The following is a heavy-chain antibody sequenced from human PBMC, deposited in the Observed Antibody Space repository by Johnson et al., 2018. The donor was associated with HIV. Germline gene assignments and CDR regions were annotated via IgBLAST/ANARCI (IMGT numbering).Heavy chain of an antibody. CDR3: ARPHIVVVTAGYAFDI. J-gene: IGHJ3*02. Sequence: QVQLVESGGGVVQPGRSLRLSCAASGFTFSSYAMHWVRQAPGKGLEWVAVISYDGNNKYYADSVKGRFTISRDNSKNTLYLQMNSLRAEDTAVYYCARPHIVVVTAGYAFDIWGHGTTVTVSS. CDR1: GFTFSSYA. D-gene: IGHD2-21*02. CDR2: ISYDGNNK. V-gene: IGHV3-30-3*01.